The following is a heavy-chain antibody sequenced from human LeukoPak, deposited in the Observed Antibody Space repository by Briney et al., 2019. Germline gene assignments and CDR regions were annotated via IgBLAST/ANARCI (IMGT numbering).Heavy chain of an antibody. D-gene: IGHD6-13*01. CDR3: ARVGLKQQLVMDY. J-gene: IGHJ4*02. V-gene: IGHV4-39*07. CDR1: GGSISSSSYY. CDR2: IYYSGST. Sequence: SETLSLTCTVSGGSISSSSYYWGWIRQPPGKGLEWIGSIYYSGSTYYNPSLKSRVTISVDTSKNQFSLKLSSVTAADTAVYYCARVGLKQQLVMDYWGQGTLVTVSS.